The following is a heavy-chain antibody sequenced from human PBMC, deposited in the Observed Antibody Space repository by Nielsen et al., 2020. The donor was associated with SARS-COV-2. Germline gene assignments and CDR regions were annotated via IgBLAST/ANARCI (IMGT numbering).Heavy chain of an antibody. CDR2: INPNSGGT. CDR3: ARGLSAWALNWFDP. CDR1: GYTFTGYY. Sequence: ASVKVSCKASGYTFTGYYMHWVRQAPGQGLEWMGRINPNSGGTNYAQKFQGRVTMTRDTSISTAYMELSSLRSEDTAVYYCARGLSAWALNWFDPWGQGTLVTVSS. V-gene: IGHV1-2*06. J-gene: IGHJ5*02. D-gene: IGHD7-27*01.